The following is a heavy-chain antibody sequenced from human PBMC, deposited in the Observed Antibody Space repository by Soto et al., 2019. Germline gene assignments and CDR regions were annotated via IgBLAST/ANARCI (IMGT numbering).Heavy chain of an antibody. CDR2: IYYSGST. Sequence: SETLSLSCTVSGGSISSSSYYWGWIRQPPGKGLEWIGSIYYSGSTYYNPSLKSRVTISVDTSKNQFSLKLSSVTAADTAVYYCARRRQYYYDSSGYYLYYYYGMDVWGQGTTVTVSS. CDR1: GGSISSSSYY. CDR3: ARRRQYYYDSSGYYLYYYYGMDV. J-gene: IGHJ6*02. V-gene: IGHV4-39*07. D-gene: IGHD3-22*01.